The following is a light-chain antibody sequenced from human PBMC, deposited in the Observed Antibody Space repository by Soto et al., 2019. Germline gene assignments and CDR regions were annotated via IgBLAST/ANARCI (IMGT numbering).Light chain of an antibody. CDR1: QSISNH. J-gene: IGKJ4*01. CDR2: GAS. CDR3: QQYDTWPLA. Sequence: ETVMTQSPATLSVSPGERATLSCRASQSISNHVAWYQQKPGQVPRSLIYGASTRATGVPARFSGGGSGTDFTLTISSLQAEDFAVYYCQQYDTWPLAFGGGTKVEIK. V-gene: IGKV3-15*01.